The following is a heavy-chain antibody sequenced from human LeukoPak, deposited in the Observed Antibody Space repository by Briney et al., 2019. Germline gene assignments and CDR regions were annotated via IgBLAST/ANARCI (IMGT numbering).Heavy chain of an antibody. CDR2: INAGNGNT. D-gene: IGHD4-23*01. Sequence: SGGSLRLSCAASGFTFTSYAMHWVRQAPGQRLEWMGWINAGNGNTKYSQKFQGRVTITRDTSASTAYMELSSLRSEDTAVYYCARDVRWEGHDAFDIWGQGTMVTVSS. CDR3: ARDVRWEGHDAFDI. CDR1: GFTFTSYA. J-gene: IGHJ3*02. V-gene: IGHV1-3*01.